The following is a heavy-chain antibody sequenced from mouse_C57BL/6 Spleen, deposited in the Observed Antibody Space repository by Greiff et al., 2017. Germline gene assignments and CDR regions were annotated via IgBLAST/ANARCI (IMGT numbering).Heavy chain of an antibody. CDR2: IYPNSGST. D-gene: IGHD2-5*01. J-gene: IGHJ1*03. V-gene: IGHV1-64*01. CDR1: GYTFTSYW. Sequence: QVQLQQPGAELVKPGASVQLSCKASGYTFTSYWLHWVKQRPGQGLEWIGMIYPNSGSTNNNEKFKSKATLTVDKSSSTAYMQLSSLTSEDSAVYYSARSGLYYSNDYWYFDVWGTGTTVTVSS. CDR3: ARSGLYYSNDYWYFDV.